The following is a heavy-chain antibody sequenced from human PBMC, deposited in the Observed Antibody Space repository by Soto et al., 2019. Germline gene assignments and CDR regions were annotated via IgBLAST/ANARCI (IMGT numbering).Heavy chain of an antibody. J-gene: IGHJ6*03. CDR2: IYSGGST. D-gene: IGHD2-2*01. Sequence: GGSLRLSCAASGFTVSSNYMSWVRQAPGKGLEWVSVIYSGGSTYYADSVKGRFTISRDNSKNTLYLQMNSLRAEDTAVYYCARDGLGVVPAAMLGNYYYMDVWGKGTTVTVSS. CDR1: GFTVSSNY. CDR3: ARDGLGVVPAAMLGNYYYMDV. V-gene: IGHV3-66*01.